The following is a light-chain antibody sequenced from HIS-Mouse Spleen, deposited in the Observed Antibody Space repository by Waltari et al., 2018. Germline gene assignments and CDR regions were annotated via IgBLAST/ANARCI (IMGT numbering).Light chain of an antibody. CDR3: QQYNNWPFT. V-gene: IGKV3-15*01. CDR2: GAS. Sequence: EIVMTQSPATLSVSPGERATLPCRASPSVSSNFAWYQQKPGQAPRLLIYGASTRATGIPARFSGSGSGTEFTLTISSMQSEDFAVYYCQQYNNWPFTFGPGTKVDIK. J-gene: IGKJ3*01. CDR1: PSVSSN.